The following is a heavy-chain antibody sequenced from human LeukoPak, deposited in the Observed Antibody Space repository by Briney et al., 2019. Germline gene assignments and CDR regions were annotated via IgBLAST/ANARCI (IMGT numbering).Heavy chain of an antibody. CDR2: ISYSGST. CDR1: GGSISSYY. Sequence: SETLSLTCTVSGGSISSYYWSWIRQPPGKGLEWIGYISYSGSTNFNPSLKSRVTISVDTSKNQFSLKLSSVTAADTAVYYCAREGTARTNLNWFDPWGQGTLVTVSS. J-gene: IGHJ5*02. V-gene: IGHV4-59*01. CDR3: AREGTARTNLNWFDP. D-gene: IGHD1-1*01.